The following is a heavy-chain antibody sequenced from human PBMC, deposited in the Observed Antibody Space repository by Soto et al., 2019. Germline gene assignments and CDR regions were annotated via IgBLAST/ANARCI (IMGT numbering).Heavy chain of an antibody. Sequence: EVQLLESGGGLVQPGGSLRLSCAASGFTFSNYVMNWVRQAPGKGLEWVSAITGSGGSTYYADSVKGRFTMSRDDPKHTLYLQMNSMRAEDKAVYYCAKIRDYYDSRGYPPYFFDYWGQGTLVTVSS. J-gene: IGHJ4*02. D-gene: IGHD3-22*01. CDR1: GFTFSNYV. V-gene: IGHV3-23*01. CDR3: AKIRDYYDSRGYPPYFFDY. CDR2: ITGSGGST.